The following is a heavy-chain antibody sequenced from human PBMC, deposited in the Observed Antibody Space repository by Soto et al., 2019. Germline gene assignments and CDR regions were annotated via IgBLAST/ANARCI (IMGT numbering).Heavy chain of an antibody. CDR2: TYYRSRWYK. CDR3: VRTVGWLDP. CDR1: GDSISSNSAA. J-gene: IGHJ5*02. D-gene: IGHD2-15*01. Sequence: QVQLQQSGPRLVKPSQTLSLTCAISGDSISSNSAAWNWIRQSPSRGLEWLGRTYYRSRWYKEYAASVRSRITINPDTSKNQFSLQLSSVSPEDTAVYYCVRTVGWLDPWGPGTLVTVSS. V-gene: IGHV6-1*01.